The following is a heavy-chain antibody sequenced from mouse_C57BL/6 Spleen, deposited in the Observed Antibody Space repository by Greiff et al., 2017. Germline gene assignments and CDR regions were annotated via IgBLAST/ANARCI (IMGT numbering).Heavy chain of an antibody. CDR1: GYTFTDYE. D-gene: IGHD1-1*01. V-gene: IGHV1-15*01. Sequence: QVQLQQSGAELVRPGASVTLSCKASGYTFTDYEMHWVKQTPVHGLEWIGAIEPETGGTAYNQKFKGKAILTADKSSTTAYMELRSLTSEDSAVYYCTRRGDCYGSSYEAWFAYWGQGTLVTVSA. CDR2: IEPETGGT. CDR3: TRRGDCYGSSYEAWFAY. J-gene: IGHJ3*01.